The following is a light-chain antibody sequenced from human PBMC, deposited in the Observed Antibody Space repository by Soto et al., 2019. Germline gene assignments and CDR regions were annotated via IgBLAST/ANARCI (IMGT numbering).Light chain of an antibody. CDR2: DAS. V-gene: IGKV3D-15*01. J-gene: IGKJ5*01. Sequence: EIVMTQPPGTLSVSPGERATLSCRASQSVSNYLAWSQQKPGQAPRLLIYDASKRAAGIPARFSGSGSGTDFTLTISSLQPEDFATYYCQQSYSTPNFGQGTRLEI. CDR3: QQSYSTPN. CDR1: QSVSNY.